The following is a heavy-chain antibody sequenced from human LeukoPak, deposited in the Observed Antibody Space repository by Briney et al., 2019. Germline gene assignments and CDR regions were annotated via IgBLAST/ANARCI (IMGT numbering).Heavy chain of an antibody. CDR3: ARVYVYGSGSSLDY. J-gene: IGHJ4*02. Sequence: SETLSLTCTVSGGSISSSSYYWGWIRQPPGKGLEWIGSIYYSGSTYYNPSLKSRVTISVDTSKNQFSLKLSSVTAADTAVYYCARVYVYGSGSSLDYWGQGTLVTVSS. CDR2: IYYSGST. CDR1: GGSISSSSYY. V-gene: IGHV4-39*01. D-gene: IGHD3-10*01.